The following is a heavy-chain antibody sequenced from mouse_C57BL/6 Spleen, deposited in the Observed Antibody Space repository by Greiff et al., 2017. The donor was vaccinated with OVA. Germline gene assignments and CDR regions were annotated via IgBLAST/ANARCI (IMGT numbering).Heavy chain of an antibody. Sequence: EVKLVESGGGLVKPGGSLKLSCAASGFTFSDYGMHWVRQAPEKGLEWVAYISSGSSTIYYADTVKGRFTISRDNAKNTLFLQMTSLRSEDTAMYYGAQVGSSYLYWYFDVWGTGTTVTVSS. D-gene: IGHD1-1*01. J-gene: IGHJ1*03. CDR2: ISSGSSTI. CDR3: AQVGSSYLYWYFDV. CDR1: GFTFSDYG. V-gene: IGHV5-17*01.